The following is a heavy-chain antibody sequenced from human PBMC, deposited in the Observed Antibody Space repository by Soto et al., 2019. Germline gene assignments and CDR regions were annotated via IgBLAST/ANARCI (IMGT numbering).Heavy chain of an antibody. V-gene: IGHV3-23*01. CDR2: ISGSDTNI. CDR1: GFTFSTYA. CDR3: VKFDFYTVYSDY. J-gene: IGHJ4*02. Sequence: PGGSLRLSCAASGFTFSTYAMSWVRQAPGKGLEWVSVISGSDTNIYYADSVKGRSTISRDNSKNTLYLHMNSLRAEDTAVYYCVKFDFYTVYSDYWGQGALVTV. D-gene: IGHD3-9*01.